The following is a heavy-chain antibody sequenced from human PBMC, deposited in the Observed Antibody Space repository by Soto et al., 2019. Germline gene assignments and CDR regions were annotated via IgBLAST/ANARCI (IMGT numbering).Heavy chain of an antibody. V-gene: IGHV3-23*01. Sequence: GGSLRLSCAASGFAFSTYWMSWVRQAPGKGLEWVSDIKGSGGETYYAGSVKGRFTISRDNSKNTLYLQMNSLRAEDTAVYYCAKDATVTPPEPYWYFDLWGRGTLVTVS. D-gene: IGHD4-4*01. CDR3: AKDATVTPPEPYWYFDL. CDR1: GFAFSTYW. CDR2: IKGSGGET. J-gene: IGHJ2*01.